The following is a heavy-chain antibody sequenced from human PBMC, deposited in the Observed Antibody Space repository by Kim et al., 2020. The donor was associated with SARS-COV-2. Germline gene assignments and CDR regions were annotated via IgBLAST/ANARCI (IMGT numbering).Heavy chain of an antibody. D-gene: IGHD3-10*01. CDR1: GYTFTSYA. J-gene: IGHJ6*02. CDR3: ARVVGNYYGSGMYYYYGMDV. V-gene: IGHV7-4-1*02. Sequence: ASVKVSCKASGYTFTSYAMNWVRQAPGQGLEWMGWINTNTGNPTYAQGFTGRFVFSLDTSVSTAYLQISSLKAEDTAVYYCARVVGNYYGSGMYYYYGMDVWGQGTTVTVSS. CDR2: INTNTGNP.